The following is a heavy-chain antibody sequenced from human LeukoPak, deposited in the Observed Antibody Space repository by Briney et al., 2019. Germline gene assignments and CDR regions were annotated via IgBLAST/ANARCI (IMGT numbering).Heavy chain of an antibody. CDR3: ARWGHAPHYFDY. CDR1: GGSISSSSYY. CDR2: IYYSGST. J-gene: IGHJ4*02. V-gene: IGHV4-39*01. Sequence: KPSETLSLTCTVSGGSISSSSYYWGWIRRPPGKGLEWIGNIYYSGSTYYNPSLKSRVTISVDTSKNQFSLQLNSVTPEDAAVYYCARWGHAPHYFDYWGQGTLVTVSS. D-gene: IGHD3-16*01.